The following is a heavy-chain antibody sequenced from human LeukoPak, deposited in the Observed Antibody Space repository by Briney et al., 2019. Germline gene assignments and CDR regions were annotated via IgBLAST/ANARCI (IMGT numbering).Heavy chain of an antibody. J-gene: IGHJ5*02. Sequence: SETLSLTCTVSGDSINSYYWSWIRQPPGKGLEWIGYIYYSGSTNYNPSLKGRGTISLDTSKNQFSLQLSSVTAADTAVYYCAISSSGGFDPWGQGTLVTVSS. D-gene: IGHD6-6*01. CDR2: IYYSGST. CDR3: AISSSGGFDP. CDR1: GDSINSYY. V-gene: IGHV4-59*01.